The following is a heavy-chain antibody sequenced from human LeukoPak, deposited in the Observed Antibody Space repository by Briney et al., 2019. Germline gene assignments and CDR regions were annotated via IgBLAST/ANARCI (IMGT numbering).Heavy chain of an antibody. Sequence: SSETLSLTCTVSGGSISSRGYYWGWIRQPPWKGLEWIGSIYYSGSTYYNPSLKSRVTISVDTSKNQFSLKLSSVTAADTAVYYCARHTGGAVAGTGLNYWGQGTLVTVSS. J-gene: IGHJ4*02. D-gene: IGHD6-19*01. V-gene: IGHV4-39*01. CDR2: IYYSGST. CDR1: GGSISSRGYY. CDR3: ARHTGGAVAGTGLNY.